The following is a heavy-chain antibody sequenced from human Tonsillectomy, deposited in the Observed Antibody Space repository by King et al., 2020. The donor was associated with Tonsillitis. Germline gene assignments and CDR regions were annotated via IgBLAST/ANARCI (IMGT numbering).Heavy chain of an antibody. J-gene: IGHJ4*02. Sequence: VQLVESGAEVKKPGASVKVSCKASGYTFTRYGIIWVRQAPGQGLEWLGWISAYNGNTNYAQKFQGSVTMTTDTSTSTAYMKLGRLRSDDTAVYYWAGEDYYDSSGFGDYWGQGTLVTVSS. V-gene: IGHV1-18*01. CDR1: GYTFTRYG. CDR2: ISAYNGNT. CDR3: AGEDYYDSSGFGDY. D-gene: IGHD3-22*01.